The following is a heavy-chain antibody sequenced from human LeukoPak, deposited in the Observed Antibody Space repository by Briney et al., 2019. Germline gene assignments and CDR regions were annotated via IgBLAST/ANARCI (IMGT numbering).Heavy chain of an antibody. J-gene: IGHJ3*02. Sequence: SETLSLTCTVSGGSISSYYWSWIRQPPGKGLEWIGYIYYSGSTNYNPSLKSRVTISVDTSKNQFSLKLSSVTAADTAVYYCGTGSSGYKAFDIWGQGTMVTVSS. CDR1: GGSISSYY. D-gene: IGHD3-22*01. CDR2: IYYSGST. CDR3: GTGSSGYKAFDI. V-gene: IGHV4-59*08.